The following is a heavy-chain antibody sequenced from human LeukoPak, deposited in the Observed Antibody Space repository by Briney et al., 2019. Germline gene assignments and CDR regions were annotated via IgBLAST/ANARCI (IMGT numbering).Heavy chain of an antibody. CDR2: IYYSGST. V-gene: IGHV4-59*01. CDR1: GGSISNNY. D-gene: IGHD2-15*01. Sequence: SETLSLTCTVSGGSISNNYWSWIRQPPGKGLEWIGYIYYSGSTNYNPSLKSRVTISVDTSKNQFSLKLSSVTAADTAVYYCARDQGYCSGGSCFSDNWFDPWGQGTLVTVSS. CDR3: ARDQGYCSGGSCFSDNWFDP. J-gene: IGHJ5*02.